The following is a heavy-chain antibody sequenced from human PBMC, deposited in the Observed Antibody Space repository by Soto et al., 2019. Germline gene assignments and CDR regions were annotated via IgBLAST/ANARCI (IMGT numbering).Heavy chain of an antibody. CDR3: ARPSLKLGYCSSTSCFRDSYYYYGMDV. CDR2: IIPIFGTA. D-gene: IGHD2-2*01. Sequence: SVKVSCKASGGTFSSYAISWVRQAPGQGLEWMGGIIPIFGTANYAQKFQGRVTITADKSTSTAYMELSSLRSEDTAVYYCARPSLKLGYCSSTSCFRDSYYYYGMDVWGQGTLVTVSS. J-gene: IGHJ6*02. V-gene: IGHV1-69*06. CDR1: GGTFSSYA.